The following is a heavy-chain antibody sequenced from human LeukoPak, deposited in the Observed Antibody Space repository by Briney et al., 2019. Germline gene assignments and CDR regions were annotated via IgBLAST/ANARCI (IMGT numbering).Heavy chain of an antibody. CDR3: ARGVSVTTLYYYYYYMDV. CDR1: GYTFTSYD. CDR2: MNPNSGNT. V-gene: IGHV1-8*01. J-gene: IGHJ6*03. Sequence: ASVKVSCKASGYTFTSYDINWVRQATGQGLEWMGWMNPNSGNTGYAQKFQGRVTMTRNTSISTAYMELSSLRSEDTAVYYCARGVSVTTLYYYYYYMDVWGKGTTVTISS. D-gene: IGHD4-17*01.